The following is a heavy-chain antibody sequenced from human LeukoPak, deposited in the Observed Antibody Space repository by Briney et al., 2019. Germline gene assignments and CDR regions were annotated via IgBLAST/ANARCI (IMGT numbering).Heavy chain of an antibody. CDR2: IYSGGST. D-gene: IGHD5-24*01. Sequence: GGSLRLSCEASGFTVSSSYMSWVRRAPGKGLEWVSVIYSGGSTDYKDSVKDRFIISRDNSENTLYLQMNSLRAEDTAVYYCAKEMATMNAFDIWGQGTMVNVSS. CDR1: GFTVSSSY. J-gene: IGHJ3*02. V-gene: IGHV3-66*01. CDR3: AKEMATMNAFDI.